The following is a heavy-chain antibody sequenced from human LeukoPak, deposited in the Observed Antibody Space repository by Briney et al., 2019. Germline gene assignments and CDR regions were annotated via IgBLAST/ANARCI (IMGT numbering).Heavy chain of an antibody. CDR2: ISYDGSNK. CDR3: AKDLAGYYADYFDY. D-gene: IGHD3-22*01. Sequence: PGGSLRLSCAASGFTFSSYGMHWVRQAQGKGLEWVAVISYDGSNKYYADSVKGRFTISRDNSKNTLYLQMNSLRAEDTAVYYCAKDLAGYYADYFDYWGQGTLVTVSS. J-gene: IGHJ4*02. V-gene: IGHV3-30*18. CDR1: GFTFSSYG.